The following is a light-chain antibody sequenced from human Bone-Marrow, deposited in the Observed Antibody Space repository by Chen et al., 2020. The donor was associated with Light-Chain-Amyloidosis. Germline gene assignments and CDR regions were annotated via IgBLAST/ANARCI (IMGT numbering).Light chain of an antibody. V-gene: IGKV1-33*01. CDR1: QDISSS. Sequence: DIQMTQSPSSLSASVGDRVTITCQASQDISSSLNWYQQKQGEAPKLLIYDTSILATGVPSRFSGSGSGTHFTFTISSLQSEDFATYYCQQCDNIPYTFGQGTKLEIK. CDR3: QQCDNIPYT. CDR2: DTS. J-gene: IGKJ2*01.